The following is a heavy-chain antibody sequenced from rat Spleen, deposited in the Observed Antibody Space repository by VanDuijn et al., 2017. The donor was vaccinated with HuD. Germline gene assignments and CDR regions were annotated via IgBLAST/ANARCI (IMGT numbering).Heavy chain of an antibody. Sequence: VQLKESGPGLVQPSQTLSLTCSVSGYSLSTSGVNWVRQPPGKGLEWMGGIWGDGSTNSKSALKSRLSISRDTSKTQVFLKMNSLQTEDTAIYFCTRAGYGGYTAWGQGVMVTVSS. D-gene: IGHD1-11*01. CDR2: IWGDGST. CDR1: GYSLSTSG. J-gene: IGHJ2*01. V-gene: IGHV2-13*01. CDR3: TRAGYGGYTA.